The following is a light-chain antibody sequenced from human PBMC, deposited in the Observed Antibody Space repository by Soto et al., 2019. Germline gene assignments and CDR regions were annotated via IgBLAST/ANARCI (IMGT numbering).Light chain of an antibody. CDR2: RNN. J-gene: IGLJ2*01. Sequence: QSLLTQPPSASGTPGQRVTISCSGSSSNIGSNYVYWYQQLPGTAPKLLIYRNNQRPSGVPDRFSGSKSGTSASLAISGLRSEDEADYYCAAWDDSRSGVVFGGGTKVTVL. V-gene: IGLV1-47*01. CDR3: AAWDDSRSGVV. CDR1: SSNIGSNY.